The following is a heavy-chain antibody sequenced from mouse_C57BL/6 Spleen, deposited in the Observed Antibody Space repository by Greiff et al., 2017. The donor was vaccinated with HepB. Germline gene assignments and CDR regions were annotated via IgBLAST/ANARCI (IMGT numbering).Heavy chain of an antibody. V-gene: IGHV5-2*01. CDR2: INSDGGST. CDR1: EYEFPSHD. CDR3: ARRDYYSIPYYAMDY. D-gene: IGHD2-5*01. J-gene: IGHJ4*01. Sequence: EVQGVESGGGLVQPGESLKLSCESNEYEFPSHDMSWVRKTPEKRLELVAAINSDGGSTYYPDTMERRFIISRDNTKKTLYLQMSSLRSEDTALYYCARRDYYSIPYYAMDYWGQGTSVTVSS.